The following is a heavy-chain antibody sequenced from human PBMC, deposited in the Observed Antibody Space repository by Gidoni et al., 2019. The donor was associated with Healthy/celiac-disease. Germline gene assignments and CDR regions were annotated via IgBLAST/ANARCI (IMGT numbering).Heavy chain of an antibody. D-gene: IGHD3-22*01. Sequence: EVQLVESGGGLVQPGGSLRLSCAASGFTFSSYSMNWVRQAPGKGLEWVSYISSSSSTIYYADSVKGRFTISRDNAKNSLYLQMNSLRDEDTAVYYCARDFAAEYYYDSSGYYYDAFDIWGQGTMVTVSS. V-gene: IGHV3-48*02. CDR3: ARDFAAEYYYDSSGYYYDAFDI. CDR1: GFTFSSYS. J-gene: IGHJ3*02. CDR2: ISSSSSTI.